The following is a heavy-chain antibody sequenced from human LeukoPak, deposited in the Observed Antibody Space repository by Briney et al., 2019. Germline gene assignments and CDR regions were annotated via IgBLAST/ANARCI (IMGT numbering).Heavy chain of an antibody. Sequence: ASVKVSCKASGYTFTGYYMHWVRQAPGQGLEWMGWINPNSGGTNYAQKFQGSVTMTRDTSISTAYMELSRLRSDDTAVYYCARAVDTAMVNFDYWGQGTLVTVSS. CDR1: GYTFTGYY. D-gene: IGHD5-18*01. J-gene: IGHJ4*02. V-gene: IGHV1-2*02. CDR3: ARAVDTAMVNFDY. CDR2: INPNSGGT.